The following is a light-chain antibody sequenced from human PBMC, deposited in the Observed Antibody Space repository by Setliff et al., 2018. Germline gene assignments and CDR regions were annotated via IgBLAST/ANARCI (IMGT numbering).Light chain of an antibody. CDR1: SSDVGGYNY. CDR3: SSYAGSNNYV. J-gene: IGLJ1*01. Sequence: SALTQPPSASGSPGQSFTISCTGTSSDVGGYNYVSWYQQHPGKAPKLMIYEVSKWPSGVPDRFSGSKSGNTASLTVSGLQAEDEADYYCSSYAGSNNYVFGTGTKVTVL. CDR2: EVS. V-gene: IGLV2-8*01.